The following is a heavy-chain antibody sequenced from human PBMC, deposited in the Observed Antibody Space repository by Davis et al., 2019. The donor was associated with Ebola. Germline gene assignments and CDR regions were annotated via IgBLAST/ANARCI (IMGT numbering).Heavy chain of an antibody. V-gene: IGHV3-11*04. Sequence: GESLKISCAASGFTFSDYYMSWIRQAPWKGLELVSYISSSGSTIYYAYSVKGRFTISRDNAKNSLYLRMNSLRAEDTAVYYCARECSDGVHWWFDPWGQGTLVTASS. CDR1: GFTFSDYY. CDR2: ISSSGSTI. J-gene: IGHJ5*02. D-gene: IGHD2-15*01. CDR3: ARECSDGVHWWFDP.